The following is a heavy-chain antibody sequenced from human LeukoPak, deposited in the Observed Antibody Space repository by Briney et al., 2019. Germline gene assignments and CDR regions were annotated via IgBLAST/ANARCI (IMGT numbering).Heavy chain of an antibody. J-gene: IGHJ4*02. D-gene: IGHD2-2*01. V-gene: IGHV4-39*01. CDR2: IYYSGST. CDR3: AIASYCSSTSCYRFDY. CDR1: GGSISSSSYY. Sequence: SETLSLTCTVSGGSISSSSYYWGWIRQPPGKGLEWIGSIYYSGSTYYNPSLKSRVTISVDTSKNQFSLKLSSVTAADTAVYYCAIASYCSSTSCYRFDYWGQGTLVTVSS.